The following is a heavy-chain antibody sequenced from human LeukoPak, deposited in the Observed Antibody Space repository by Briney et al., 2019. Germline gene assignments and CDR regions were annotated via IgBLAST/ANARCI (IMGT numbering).Heavy chain of an antibody. CDR3: AELGITMIGGV. J-gene: IGHJ6*04. D-gene: IGHD3-10*02. CDR2: ISSSGCTI. CDR1: GFPFSDYY. Sequence: GGSLRLFCAASGFPFSDYYMRWIRQAPGKGLEWVSYISSSGCTIYYADSVKGRFNFPRDNAKNSLYLQMNSLRAEDTAVYYCAELGITMIGGVWGKGTTFTISS. V-gene: IGHV3-11*04.